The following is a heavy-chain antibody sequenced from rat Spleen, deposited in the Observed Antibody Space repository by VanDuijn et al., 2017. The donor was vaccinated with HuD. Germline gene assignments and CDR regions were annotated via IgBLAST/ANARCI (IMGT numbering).Heavy chain of an antibody. Sequence: QVQLKESGPGLVQPSETLSLTCTVSGFSLTSYNVHWVRQPPGKGLEWMGVMWSGGSTDYNSALKSRLSISRDTSKNQVFLKMNSLQSEDTTTYYCARERPYNNLDYWGQGVMVTVSS. CDR3: ARERPYNNLDY. CDR2: MWSGGST. J-gene: IGHJ2*01. V-gene: IGHV2-45*01. D-gene: IGHD1-10*01. CDR1: GFSLTSYN.